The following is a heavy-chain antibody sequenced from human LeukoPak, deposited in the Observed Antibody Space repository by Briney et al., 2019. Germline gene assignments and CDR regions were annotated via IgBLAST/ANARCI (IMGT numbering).Heavy chain of an antibody. Sequence: PSETLSLTCTVSGGSISSSSYYWSWIRQPPGKGLEWIGNLHYSGTSSYNPSLKSRLTISIDTSKNQFSLRLSSVTAADTAVYYCATDSYGDYEGFFDLWGRGTLVTVSS. J-gene: IGHJ2*01. CDR1: GGSISSSSYY. D-gene: IGHD4-17*01. V-gene: IGHV4-61*01. CDR2: LHYSGTS. CDR3: ATDSYGDYEGFFDL.